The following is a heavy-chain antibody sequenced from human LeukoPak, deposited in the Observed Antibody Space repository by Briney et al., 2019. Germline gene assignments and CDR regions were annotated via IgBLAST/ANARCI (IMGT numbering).Heavy chain of an antibody. J-gene: IGHJ6*03. CDR3: ARGSTVTTLQNYYYMDV. D-gene: IGHD4-17*01. Sequence: ASVKVSCKASGYTFTGYYIHWVRQAPGQGLEWMGYINPNSGYTNYAQKFQGRVTMTRDTSISTAYMELSRLRSDDTAVYYCARGSTVTTLQNYYYMDVWGKGTTVTVSS. V-gene: IGHV1-2*02. CDR2: INPNSGYT. CDR1: GYTFTGYY.